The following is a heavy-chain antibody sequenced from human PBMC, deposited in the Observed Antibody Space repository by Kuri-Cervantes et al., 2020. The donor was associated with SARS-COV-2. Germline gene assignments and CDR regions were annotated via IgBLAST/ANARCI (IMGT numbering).Heavy chain of an antibody. V-gene: IGHV4-4*02. D-gene: IGHD2-15*01. CDR1: GGSISSSNW. Sequence: GSLRLSCAVSGGSISSSNWWSWVRQPPGKGLEWIGEIYHSGSTNYNPSLKSRVTISVDKSKNQFSLKLSSVTAADTAVYYCASSGHKVAFDIWVQGTMVTVSS. CDR2: IYHSGST. J-gene: IGHJ3*02. CDR3: ASSGHKVAFDI.